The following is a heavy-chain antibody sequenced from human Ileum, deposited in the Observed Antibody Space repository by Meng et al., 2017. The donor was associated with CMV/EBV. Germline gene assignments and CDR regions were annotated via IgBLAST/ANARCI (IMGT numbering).Heavy chain of an antibody. D-gene: IGHD6-19*01. Sequence: GESLKISCAASGFTFSSYSMNWVRQAPGKGLEWVSSISSSSSYIYYADSVKGRFTISRENAKNSLYLQMNSLRAEDTAVYYCARDRSYKQWLVRSYGMDVWGQGTTVTVSS. CDR1: GFTFSSYS. V-gene: IGHV3-21*01. J-gene: IGHJ6*02. CDR3: ARDRSYKQWLVRSYGMDV. CDR2: ISSSSSYI.